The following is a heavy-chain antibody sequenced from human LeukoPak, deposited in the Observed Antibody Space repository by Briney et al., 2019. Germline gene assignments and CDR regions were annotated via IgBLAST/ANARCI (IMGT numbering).Heavy chain of an antibody. CDR3: ATTYRSSTSCYRDAFDI. Sequence: ASVKVSCKVSGYTLTELSMHWVRQAPGKGLEWMGGFDPEDGETIYAQKFQGRVTMTEGTSTDTAYMELSSLRSEDTAVYYCATTYRSSTSCYRDAFDIWGQGTMVTVSS. J-gene: IGHJ3*02. CDR1: GYTLTELS. CDR2: FDPEDGET. V-gene: IGHV1-24*01. D-gene: IGHD2-2*01.